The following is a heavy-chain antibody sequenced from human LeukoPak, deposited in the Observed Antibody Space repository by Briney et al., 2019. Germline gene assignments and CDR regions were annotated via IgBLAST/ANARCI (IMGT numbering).Heavy chain of an antibody. CDR1: GFTFSSYA. J-gene: IGHJ6*02. CDR3: AKDKGWGYSTYDYYGMDV. V-gene: IGHV3-23*01. D-gene: IGHD1-26*01. Sequence: PGGSLRLSCAASGFTFSSYAMNWVRQAPGKGLEWVSVISGGGGGTYYADSVKGRFTISRDNSKNTLYLQMNSLRAEDTAVYYCAKDKGWGYSTYDYYGMDVWGQGTTVTVSS. CDR2: ISGGGGGT.